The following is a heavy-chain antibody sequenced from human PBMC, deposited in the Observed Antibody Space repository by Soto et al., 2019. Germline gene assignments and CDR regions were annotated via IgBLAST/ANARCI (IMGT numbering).Heavy chain of an antibody. CDR1: GFTFSSYW. D-gene: IGHD3-10*01. V-gene: IGHV3-7*01. J-gene: IGHJ4*02. CDR2: IKQDGSEK. Sequence: ESGGGLVQPGGSLRLSCAASGFTFSSYWMSWVRQAPGKGLEWVANIKQDGSEKYYVDSVKGRFTISRDNAKNSLYLQMNSLRAEDTAVYYCARERGYYGSGSYYDGPGYWGQGTLVTVSS. CDR3: ARERGYYGSGSYYDGPGY.